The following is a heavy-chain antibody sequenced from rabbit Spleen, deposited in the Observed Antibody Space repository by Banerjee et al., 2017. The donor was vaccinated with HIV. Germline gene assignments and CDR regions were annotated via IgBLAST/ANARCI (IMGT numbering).Heavy chain of an antibody. CDR1: GFDISRYR. V-gene: IGHV1S45*01. CDR3: ARDLIADYGVYGYADL. J-gene: IGHJ6*01. CDR2: IYGDNSGSA. Sequence: QQQLVESGGGLVTPGGTLTLTCTASGFDISRYRIWWVRQAPGKGPEWIACIYGDNSGSAWYASWAKGRFTISKTSSTTVTLQMTSLTAADTATYFCARDLIADYGVYGYADLWGPGTLVTVS. D-gene: IGHD6-1*01.